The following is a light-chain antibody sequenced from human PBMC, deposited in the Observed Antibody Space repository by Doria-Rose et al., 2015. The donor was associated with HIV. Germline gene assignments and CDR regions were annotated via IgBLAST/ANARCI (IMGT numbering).Light chain of an antibody. J-gene: IGKJ4*01. CDR2: LGS. Sequence: TQSPLSLPVTPGEPASISCRSSQSLLHGNGYNYLDWYLQKPGQSPQLLIYLGSNRASGVPDRFSGSGSGTDFTLKISRVEAEDVGVYYCMQALQTPLTFGGGTKVEIK. CDR1: QSLLHGNGYNY. CDR3: MQALQTPLT. V-gene: IGKV2-28*01.